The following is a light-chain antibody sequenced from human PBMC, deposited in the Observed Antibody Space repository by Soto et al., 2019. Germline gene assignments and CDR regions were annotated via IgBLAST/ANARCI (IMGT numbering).Light chain of an antibody. CDR2: GAS. J-gene: IGKJ5*01. V-gene: IGKV3-20*01. CDR1: RSVNNNY. Sequence: EIVWTQSPGTLSLSPGERATLSCRSSRSVNNNYLAWYQQKPGQAPRLLIFGASSRATGIPDRFSGSGSGTDFTLTISRLEPEDFAVYYCQQYGSSPITFGQGTRLEIK. CDR3: QQYGSSPIT.